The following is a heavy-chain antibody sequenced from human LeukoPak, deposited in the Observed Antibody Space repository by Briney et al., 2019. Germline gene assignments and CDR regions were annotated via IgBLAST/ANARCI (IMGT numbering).Heavy chain of an antibody. CDR3: ARPGYSYGYYYFDY. Sequence: GGSLRLSCAASGFTFSSYSMNWVRQAPGKGLEWVSSISSSSSYIYYADSVKGRSTISRDNAKNSLYLQMNSLRAEDTAVYYCARPGYSYGYYYFDYWGQGTLVTVSS. V-gene: IGHV3-21*01. CDR1: GFTFSSYS. D-gene: IGHD5-18*01. J-gene: IGHJ4*02. CDR2: ISSSSSYI.